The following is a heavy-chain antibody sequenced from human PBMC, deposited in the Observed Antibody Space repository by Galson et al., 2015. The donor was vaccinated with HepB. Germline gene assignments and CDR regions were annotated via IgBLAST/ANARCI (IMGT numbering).Heavy chain of an antibody. Sequence: SLRLSCAASGFTFNFYAMTWVRHVPGKGLDWVSSISASGSRTYHADSAKRRFTISRDNSKNTVFLQMNSLRADDSDVYYCARVPLTGTMGKDYFYMDVWGKGTTVTISS. J-gene: IGHJ6*03. D-gene: IGHD3-9*01. CDR2: ISASGSRT. CDR3: ARVPLTGTMGKDYFYMDV. CDR1: GFTFNFYA. V-gene: IGHV3-23*01.